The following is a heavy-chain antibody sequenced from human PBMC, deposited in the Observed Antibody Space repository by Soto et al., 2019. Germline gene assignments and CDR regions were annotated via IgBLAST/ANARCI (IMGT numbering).Heavy chain of an antibody. J-gene: IGHJ4*02. D-gene: IGHD3-10*01. V-gene: IGHV3-53*01. CDR1: GFSVRGNY. CDR2: IYSGGSR. CDR3: ARSMMVRGVLFDL. Sequence: EVQLVESGGGLIQPGGSLRLSCEGSGFSVRGNYMSWVRQAPGKGLDWVSVIYSGGSRYYADSVRGRFTISRDESQNTLYLQMNNLRAEDTAVYYCARSMMVRGVLFDLWGRGSLVSVSS.